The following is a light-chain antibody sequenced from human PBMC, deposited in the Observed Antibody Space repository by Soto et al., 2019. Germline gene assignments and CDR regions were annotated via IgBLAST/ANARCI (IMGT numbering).Light chain of an antibody. Sequence: DIQMTQSPSSLSASVGDRVTITCRASQSISSYLNWYQQKPGKAPKLLIYAASSLQSGVPSRFSGSGSGTDITLTISSLQPEDFATYYCQHYNSYSEAFGQGTKVELK. CDR1: QSISSY. CDR2: AAS. V-gene: IGKV1-39*01. CDR3: QHYNSYSEA. J-gene: IGKJ1*01.